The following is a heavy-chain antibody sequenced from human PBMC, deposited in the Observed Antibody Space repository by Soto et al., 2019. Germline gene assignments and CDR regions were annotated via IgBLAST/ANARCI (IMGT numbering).Heavy chain of an antibody. Sequence: SETLSLTCTVSGGSISSSSYYWGWIRQPPGKGLEWIGSIYYSGSTYYNPSLKSRVTISVDTSKNQFSLKLSSVTAADTAVYYCARITISGVVIPYYYGMDVWGQGTTVTVSS. D-gene: IGHD3-3*01. CDR3: ARITISGVVIPYYYGMDV. V-gene: IGHV4-39*01. CDR1: GGSISSSSYY. J-gene: IGHJ6*02. CDR2: IYYSGST.